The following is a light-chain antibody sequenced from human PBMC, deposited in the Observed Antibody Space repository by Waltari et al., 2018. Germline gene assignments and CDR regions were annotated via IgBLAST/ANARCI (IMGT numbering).Light chain of an antibody. Sequence: DIQMTQPPSTLSASVGTRVTITCRASQSFRTLLSWSQQKPGKPPRLLIYKASTLDTGVPSRFSGSGSGSEFTLTITSLQPDDFATYFCQQYNNYPWTFGQGTKVEIK. CDR2: KAS. CDR1: QSFRTL. V-gene: IGKV1-5*03. CDR3: QQYNNYPWT. J-gene: IGKJ1*01.